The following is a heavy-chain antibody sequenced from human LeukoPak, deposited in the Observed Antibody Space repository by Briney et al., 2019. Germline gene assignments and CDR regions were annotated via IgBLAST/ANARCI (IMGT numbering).Heavy chain of an antibody. CDR3: ARGSSDVYWYLDV. Sequence: SETLSLTGTVSGDSVSAFYWSWLRQSPGTGLEWIGFIHYPASTAYNPSLKSRVTISLETSRNQLSLMLTSLTPADTAMYYCARGSSDVYWYLDVWGRGTLVTVSS. D-gene: IGHD6-19*01. V-gene: IGHV4-59*02. J-gene: IGHJ2*01. CDR1: GDSVSAFY. CDR2: IHYPAST.